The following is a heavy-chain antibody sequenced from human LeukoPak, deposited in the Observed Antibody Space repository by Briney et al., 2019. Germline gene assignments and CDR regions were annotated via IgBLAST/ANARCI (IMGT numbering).Heavy chain of an antibody. CDR1: GFTFSSYS. J-gene: IGHJ4*02. CDR2: ISSSSSYI. V-gene: IGHV3-21*01. CDR3: ARDGRMATTDTEQFDY. Sequence: GGSLRLSCTASGFTFSSYSMNWVRQAPGKGLEWVSSISSSSSYIYYADSVKGRFTISRDNAKNSLYLQMNSLRAEDTAVYYCARDGRMATTDTEQFDYWGQGTLVTVSS. D-gene: IGHD5-24*01.